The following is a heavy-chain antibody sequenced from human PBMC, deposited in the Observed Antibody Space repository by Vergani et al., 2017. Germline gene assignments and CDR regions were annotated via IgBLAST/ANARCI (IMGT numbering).Heavy chain of an antibody. V-gene: IGHV4-30-4*08. J-gene: IGHJ4*02. Sequence: QVQLQESGPGLVKPSQTLSLTCTVSGGSISSGDYYWSWIRQPPGKGLEWLGSIYYSGSTYYNPSLKSRVTISVDTSKNQFSLKLSSVTAADTAVYYCARGLVIVGATTGYFDYWGQGTLVTVSS. CDR3: ARGLVIVGATTGYFDY. D-gene: IGHD1-26*01. CDR1: GGSISSGDYY. CDR2: IYYSGST.